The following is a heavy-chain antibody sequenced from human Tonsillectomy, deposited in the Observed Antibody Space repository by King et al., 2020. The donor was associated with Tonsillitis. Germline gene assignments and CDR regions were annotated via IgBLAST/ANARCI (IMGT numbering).Heavy chain of an antibody. CDR3: ARGGEYYYGSGSYSPANWFDP. CDR2: INHSGST. CDR1: GGSFSGYY. D-gene: IGHD3-10*01. Sequence: VQLQQWGAGLVKPSETLSLTCAVYGGSFSGYYWTWIRQPPGKGLEWIGEINHSGSTNYNPSLKSRVTISVDTSKNQFSLKLSSVTAADTAVYYCARGGEYYYGSGSYSPANWFDPWGQGTLVTVSS. V-gene: IGHV4-34*01. J-gene: IGHJ5*02.